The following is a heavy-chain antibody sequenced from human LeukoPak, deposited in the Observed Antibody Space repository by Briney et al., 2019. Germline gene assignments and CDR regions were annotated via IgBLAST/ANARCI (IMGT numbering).Heavy chain of an antibody. Sequence: SETLSLTCTVSAGSIGGYSWNWIRQPPGKGLEWIGYVYYSGSTNYSPSLKSRVTISVDTSKNQFSLKLSSVTAADTAVYSCARAAGDSPPYYYYMDVWGKGTTVTVSS. V-gene: IGHV4-59*01. J-gene: IGHJ6*03. D-gene: IGHD3-10*01. CDR3: ARAAGDSPPYYYYMDV. CDR2: VYYSGST. CDR1: AGSIGGYS.